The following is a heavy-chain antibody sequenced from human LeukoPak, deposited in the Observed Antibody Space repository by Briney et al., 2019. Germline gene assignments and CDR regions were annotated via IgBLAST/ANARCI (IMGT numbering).Heavy chain of an antibody. CDR3: ARGYCSGGSCYLKTGNRFDP. CDR1: GFTFSSYW. V-gene: IGHV3-74*01. CDR2: INSDGSST. J-gene: IGHJ5*02. D-gene: IGHD2-15*01. Sequence: GGSLRLSCAASGFTFSSYWMHWVRQAPGKGLVWVSRINSDGSSTSYADSVKGRFTISRDNAKNTLYLQMNSLRAEDTAVYYCARGYCSGGSCYLKTGNRFDPWGQGTLVTVSS.